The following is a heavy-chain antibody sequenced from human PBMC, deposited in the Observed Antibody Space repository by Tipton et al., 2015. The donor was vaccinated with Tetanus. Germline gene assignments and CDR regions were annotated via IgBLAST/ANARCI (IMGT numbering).Heavy chain of an antibody. J-gene: IGHJ6*02. CDR1: GYTFTSYG. V-gene: IGHV1-18*01. CDR2: ISAYNGNT. CDR3: ARGASYGPDYYYGMDV. D-gene: IGHD5-18*01. Sequence: QLVQSGAEVKKPGASVKVSCKASGYTFTSYGISWVRQAPGQGLEWMGWISAYNGNTNYAQKLQGRVTMTTDTSTSTAYMEMRSPRSDDTAVYYCARGASYGPDYYYGMDVWGQGTTVTVSS.